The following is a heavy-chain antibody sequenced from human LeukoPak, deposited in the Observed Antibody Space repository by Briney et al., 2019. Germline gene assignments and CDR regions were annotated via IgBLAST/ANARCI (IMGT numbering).Heavy chain of an antibody. V-gene: IGHV3-11*05. CDR1: GFTFSDYY. Sequence: PGGSLRLSCAASGFTFSDYYMSWIRQAPGKGLEWVSFISSSSSYTNYADSVQGRFTISRDNAKNSLYLQMNSLRAEDTAVYYCARGRPDYFGDFSHYFDYWGQGTLVTVSS. CDR2: ISSSSSYT. D-gene: IGHD3-16*01. J-gene: IGHJ4*02. CDR3: ARGRPDYFGDFSHYFDY.